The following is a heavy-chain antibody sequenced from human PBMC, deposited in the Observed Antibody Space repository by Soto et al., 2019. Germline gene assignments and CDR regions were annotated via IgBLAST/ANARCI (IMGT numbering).Heavy chain of an antibody. J-gene: IGHJ3*02. Sequence: GSLRLSCAACGFTFSIYAMHWVRQAPGKGLEWVAVISYDGSNKYYADSVKGRFTISRDNSKNTLYLQMNSLRAEDTAVYYCAREGLYYYDSSGYIPYAFDIWGQGTMVTVSS. CDR3: AREGLYYYDSSGYIPYAFDI. CDR1: GFTFSIYA. V-gene: IGHV3-30-3*01. CDR2: ISYDGSNK. D-gene: IGHD3-22*01.